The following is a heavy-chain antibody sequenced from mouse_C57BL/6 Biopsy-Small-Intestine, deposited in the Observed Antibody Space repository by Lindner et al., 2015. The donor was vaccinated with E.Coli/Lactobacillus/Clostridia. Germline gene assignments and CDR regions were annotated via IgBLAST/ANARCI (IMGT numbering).Heavy chain of an antibody. D-gene: IGHD4-1*01. CDR1: GFTLTNSY. Sequence: SVKVSCKASGFTLTNSYIHWVRQAPGQGLEWMGIIIPSSGNTNYAQKFQGRVTMTRDTSTSTVNMELSSLRSDDTAVYYCATDGGHWDFDYWGQGTLVTVSS. CDR3: ATDGGHWDFDY. V-gene: IGHV1S61*01. J-gene: IGHJ4*01. CDR2: IIPSSGNT.